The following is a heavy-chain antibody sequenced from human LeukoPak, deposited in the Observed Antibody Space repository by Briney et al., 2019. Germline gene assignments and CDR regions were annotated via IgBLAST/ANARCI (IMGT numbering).Heavy chain of an antibody. CDR1: GGSISSYY. CDR3: ARGASGWSGNFDY. V-gene: IGHV4-59*01. D-gene: IGHD6-19*01. Sequence: SGTLSLTCTVSGGSISSYYWSWIRQPPGKGLEWIGSIYHSGSTYYNPSLKSRVTISVDTSKNQFSLKLSSVTAADTAVYYCARGASGWSGNFDYWGQGTLVTVSS. CDR2: IYHSGST. J-gene: IGHJ4*02.